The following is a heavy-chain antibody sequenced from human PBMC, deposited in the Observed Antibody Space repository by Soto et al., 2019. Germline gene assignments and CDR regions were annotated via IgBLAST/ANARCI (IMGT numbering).Heavy chain of an antibody. V-gene: IGHV4-59*01. CDR3: ARARYQLLHPYYYGMDV. CDR1: GGSIISYY. D-gene: IGHD2-2*01. Sequence: PSQTLSLTYSVSGGSIISYYWRWIRQTPGKGLEWIGYIHYSGSTKSNPSLKSRVTISVDTSRNQVSLKLSSVTAADSAVYFCARARYQLLHPYYYGMDVWGQGTTVTVSS. J-gene: IGHJ6*02. CDR2: IHYSGST.